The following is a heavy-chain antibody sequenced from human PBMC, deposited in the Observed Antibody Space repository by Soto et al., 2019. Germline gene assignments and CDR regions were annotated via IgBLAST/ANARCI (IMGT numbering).Heavy chain of an antibody. Sequence: QVQLMESGGGLVKPGGSLRLSCAASGFRFSDYFMSWIRQAPGKGLEWISYISSSGATIYNADSVKGRFTISRDNAKNSPFLQMNSLRAEDTAVYFCARGGGYYGAGTYPPDWYFDLWGRGTLVSVSS. CDR2: ISSSGATI. CDR1: GFRFSDYF. D-gene: IGHD3-10*01. V-gene: IGHV3-11*01. CDR3: ARGGGYYGAGTYPPDWYFDL. J-gene: IGHJ2*01.